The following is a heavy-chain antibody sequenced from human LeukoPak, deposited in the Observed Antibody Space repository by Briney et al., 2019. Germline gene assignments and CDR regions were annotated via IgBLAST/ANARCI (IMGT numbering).Heavy chain of an antibody. CDR1: GFTFSSYA. D-gene: IGHD3-16*02. J-gene: IGHJ4*02. CDR2: ISGSGGST. Sequence: AGGSLRLSYAASGFTFSSYAMSWVRQAPGKGLEWVSAISGSGGSTYYADSVKGRFTISRDNSKNTLYLQMNSLRAEDTAVYYCAKCRVWGSYRSAFDYWGQGTLVTVSS. CDR3: AKCRVWGSYRSAFDY. V-gene: IGHV3-23*01.